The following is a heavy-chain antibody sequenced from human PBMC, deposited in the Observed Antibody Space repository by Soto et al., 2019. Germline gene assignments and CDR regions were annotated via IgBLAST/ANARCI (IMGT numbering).Heavy chain of an antibody. CDR2: IYHSGST. D-gene: IGHD6-19*01. J-gene: IGHJ4*02. V-gene: IGHV4-4*02. CDR1: GGSISSSNW. CDR3: ARATHRGSSGWFDSDY. Sequence: SETLSLTCAVSGGSISSSNWWSWVRQPPGKGLEWIGEIYHSGSTNYNPSLKSRVTISVDKSKNQFSLKLSSVTAADTAVYYCARATHRGSSGWFDSDYWGQGTLVTVS.